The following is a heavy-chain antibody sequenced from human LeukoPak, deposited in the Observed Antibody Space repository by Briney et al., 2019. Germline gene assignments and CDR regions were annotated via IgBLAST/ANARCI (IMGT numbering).Heavy chain of an antibody. CDR2: ISYDGSNK. J-gene: IGHJ4*02. CDR3: AKAVYYDTTGAFDY. CDR1: GFTFSSYA. V-gene: IGHV3-30-3*01. D-gene: IGHD3-22*01. Sequence: GGSLRLSCAASGFTFSSYAMHWVRQAPGKGLEWVAVISYDGSNKYYADSVKGRFTISRDNSKNTLYLQMNSLRAEDTAVYYCAKAVYYDTTGAFDYWGQGTLVTVSS.